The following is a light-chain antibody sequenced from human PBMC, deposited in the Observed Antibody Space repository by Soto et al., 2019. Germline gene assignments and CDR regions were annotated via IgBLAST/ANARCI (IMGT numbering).Light chain of an antibody. CDR2: DAS. CDR3: QQYGTAPIT. V-gene: IGKV3-20*01. J-gene: IGKJ5*01. Sequence: EIVFPQSAGTLSLSPGERATLYCRASQSVSSSYLAWYQQTPGQAPRLLVSDASSRATGIPDRFSGSASGTDFTLAISRLEPEDSAMYYCQQYGTAPITFGQGTRLEIK. CDR1: QSVSSSY.